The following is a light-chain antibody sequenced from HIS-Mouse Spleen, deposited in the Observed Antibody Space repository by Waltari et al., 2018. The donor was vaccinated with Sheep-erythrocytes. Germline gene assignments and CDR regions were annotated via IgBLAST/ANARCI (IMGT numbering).Light chain of an antibody. J-gene: IGLJ3*02. Sequence: QSALTQPRSVSGSPGQSVIISCTGTSSDVGGYNYVSWYQQRPGKAPKLMIYDVSKRPSGVPDRFSGSKSGNTASLTISGLQAEDEADYYCCSYAGSYTLVFGGGTKLTVL. CDR2: DVS. CDR1: SSDVGGYNY. CDR3: CSYAGSYTLV. V-gene: IGLV2-11*01.